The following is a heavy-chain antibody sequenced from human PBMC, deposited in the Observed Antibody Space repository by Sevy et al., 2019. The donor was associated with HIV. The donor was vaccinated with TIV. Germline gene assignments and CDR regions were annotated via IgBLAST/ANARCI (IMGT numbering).Heavy chain of an antibody. Sequence: ASVKVSCKVSGYTLTELSMHWVRQAPGKGLEWMGGFDPEDGETIYAQKFQGRVTMTEDTSTDTAYMELGSLRSEDTAVYYCATDRGLTMVQGVIVYWGQGTLVTVSS. J-gene: IGHJ4*02. CDR2: FDPEDGET. D-gene: IGHD3-10*01. CDR1: GYTLTELS. CDR3: ATDRGLTMVQGVIVY. V-gene: IGHV1-24*01.